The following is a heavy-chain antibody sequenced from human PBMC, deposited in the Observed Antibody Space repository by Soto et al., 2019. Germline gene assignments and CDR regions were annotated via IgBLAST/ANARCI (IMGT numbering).Heavy chain of an antibody. D-gene: IGHD3-22*01. CDR1: GFSISTSGVG. Sequence: QITLKESGPPLVKPTQTLTMTGTFSGFSISTSGVGVAWIRQPPGKALLWLALIYWNADKRYSPSLKSRHTITMDNAKNQVVLTKTDMGPVDTATSYCAHDSYDSRGYYANDAFDSWGQVTRVTVAS. V-gene: IGHV2-5*01. CDR3: AHDSYDSRGYYANDAFDS. J-gene: IGHJ3*02. CDR2: IYWNADK.